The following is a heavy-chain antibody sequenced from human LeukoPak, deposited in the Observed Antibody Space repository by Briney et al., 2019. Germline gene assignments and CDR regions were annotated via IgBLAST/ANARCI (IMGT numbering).Heavy chain of an antibody. CDR3: ARFNWLRFEY. CDR2: INEDGAEK. V-gene: IGHV3-7*03. Sequence: GGSLRLSCAASGFTFTTYYMTWVRQAPGKGLEWVAHINEDGAEKYSLDSVKGRFTISRDNAKNSLYLQMNSLRAEDTALYYCARFNWLRFEYWGQGTLVTVSS. D-gene: IGHD1-1*01. J-gene: IGHJ4*02. CDR1: GFTFTTYY.